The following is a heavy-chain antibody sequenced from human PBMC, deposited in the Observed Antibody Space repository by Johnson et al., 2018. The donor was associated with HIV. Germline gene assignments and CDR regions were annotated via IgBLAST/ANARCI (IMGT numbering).Heavy chain of an antibody. CDR3: ARRPNHDILTGKGGAFDI. V-gene: IGHV3-30*02. Sequence: QVQLVESGGGVVQPGGSLRLSCAASGFTFSSYGMHWVRQAPGKGLEWVAFIRYDGSNTYDADSVRGRFTISRDNSKNTLYLQMNSLRVEDTAVYYCARRPNHDILTGKGGAFDIWGQGTRVTVSS. CDR1: GFTFSSYG. J-gene: IGHJ3*02. D-gene: IGHD3-9*01. CDR2: IRYDGSNT.